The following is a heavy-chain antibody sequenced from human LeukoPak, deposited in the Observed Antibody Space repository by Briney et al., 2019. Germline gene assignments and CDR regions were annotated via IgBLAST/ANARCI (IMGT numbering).Heavy chain of an antibody. D-gene: IGHD2-2*02. CDR3: ARGWYQLLYGYNWLDP. J-gene: IGHJ5*02. Sequence: SETLSLTCAVYGGSFSGYYWSWIRQPPGKGLEWVGEINHSGSTNYNPSRKSRVTISVDPSKNQFSLKLSSVTAADTAVYYCARGWYQLLYGYNWLDPWGEGTLVTVSS. CDR2: INHSGST. CDR1: GGSFSGYY. V-gene: IGHV4-34*01.